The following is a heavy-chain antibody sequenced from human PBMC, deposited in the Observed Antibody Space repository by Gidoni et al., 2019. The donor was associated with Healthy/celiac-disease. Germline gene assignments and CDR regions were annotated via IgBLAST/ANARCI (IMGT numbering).Heavy chain of an antibody. CDR3: ARRDYGDASDWFDP. V-gene: IGHV5-51*03. CDR2: IYPGDSDT. J-gene: IGHJ5*02. D-gene: IGHD4-17*01. Sequence: ELPLAQSGAEVKTPGESLKIYCQGSGYRITSYWIGWVRQMPGKGLEWMGIIYPGDSDTRYSPSFQDQVTTSADKSISTAYLQWSSLKASDTAMYYCARRDYGDASDWFDPWGQGTLVTVSS. CDR1: GYRITSYW.